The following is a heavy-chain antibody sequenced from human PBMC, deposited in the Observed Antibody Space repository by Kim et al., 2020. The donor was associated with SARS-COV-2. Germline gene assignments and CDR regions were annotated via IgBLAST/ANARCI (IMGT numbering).Heavy chain of an antibody. CDR1: GGTFSSYA. V-gene: IGHV1-69*13. Sequence: SVKVSCKASGGTFSSYAISWVRQAPGQGLEWMGGIIPIFGTANYAQKFQGRVTITADESTSTAYMELSSLRSEDTAVYYCARDCDMSYQPLLPSDYYYGMDVWGQGTTVTVSS. J-gene: IGHJ6*02. CDR2: IIPIFGTA. D-gene: IGHD2-2*01. CDR3: ARDCDMSYQPLLPSDYYYGMDV.